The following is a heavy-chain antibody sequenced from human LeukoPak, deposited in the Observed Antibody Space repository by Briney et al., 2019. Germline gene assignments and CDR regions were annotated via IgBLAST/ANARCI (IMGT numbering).Heavy chain of an antibody. CDR3: ACGVNYFDY. V-gene: IGHV3-21*01. J-gene: IGHJ4*02. Sequence: GGSLRLSCAASGFTFSSYNMKWVRQAPGKGLEWVSSISSRSSYIFYADSVKGRFTISRDNAKKSLYLQMNSLRAEDTAVYYCACGVNYFDYWGQGTLVTVSS. D-gene: IGHD3-3*01. CDR2: ISSRSSYI. CDR1: GFTFSSYN.